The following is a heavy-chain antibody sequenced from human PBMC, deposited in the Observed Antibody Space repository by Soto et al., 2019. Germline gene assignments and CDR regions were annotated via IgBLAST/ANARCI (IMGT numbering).Heavy chain of an antibody. CDR1: GFTVSSNY. Sequence: GGSLRLSCAASGFTVSSNYMSWVRQAPGKGLEWVSVIYSGGSTYYADSVKGRFTISRDNSKNTLYLQMNSLRAEDTAVYYCARDRLYSGYDLPAFDIWGQGTMVTVS. J-gene: IGHJ3*02. CDR2: IYSGGST. D-gene: IGHD5-12*01. CDR3: ARDRLYSGYDLPAFDI. V-gene: IGHV3-53*01.